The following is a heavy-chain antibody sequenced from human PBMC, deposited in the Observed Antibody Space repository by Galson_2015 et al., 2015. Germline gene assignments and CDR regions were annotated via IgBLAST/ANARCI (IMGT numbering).Heavy chain of an antibody. CDR1: GFTFSSYG. Sequence: SLRLSCAASGFTFSSYGMHWVRQAPGKGLEWVAVIWYDGSNKYYADSVKGRFTISRDNSKNTLYLQMNSLRAEDTAVYYCARDWGVGCSPIKGDWFHPWGPGTLVPVSS. CDR2: IWYDGSNK. V-gene: IGHV3-33*01. D-gene: IGHD3-16*01. J-gene: IGHJ5*01. CDR3: ARDWGVGCSPIKGDWFHP.